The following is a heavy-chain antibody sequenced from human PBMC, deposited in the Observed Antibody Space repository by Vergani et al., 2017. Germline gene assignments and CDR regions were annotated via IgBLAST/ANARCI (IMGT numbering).Heavy chain of an antibody. CDR2: IYYSGST. V-gene: IGHV4-59*01. D-gene: IGHD1-26*01. CDR3: AREGGVGSYYYMDV. CDR1: GGSISSYY. J-gene: IGHJ6*03. Sequence: QVQLQESGPGLVKPSETLSLTCTVSGGSISSYYWSWIRQPPGKGLEWIGYIYYSGSTNYNPSLKSRVTISVDTSKNQFSLKLSSVTAADTAVYYCAREGGVGSYYYMDVWGKGTTVTVSS.